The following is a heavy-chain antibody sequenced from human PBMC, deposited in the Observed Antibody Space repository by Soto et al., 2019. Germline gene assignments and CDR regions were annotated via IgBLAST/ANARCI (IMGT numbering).Heavy chain of an antibody. J-gene: IGHJ6*02. Sequence: PSETLSLTCTVSGGSISSSSYYWCWIRQPPGKGLEWIGSIYYSGSTYYNPSLKSRVTISVDTSKNQFSLKLSSVTAADTAVYYCARPSSYYYYGMDVWGQGTTVTVSS. V-gene: IGHV4-39*01. CDR1: GGSISSSSYY. CDR2: IYYSGST. CDR3: ARPSSYYYYGMDV.